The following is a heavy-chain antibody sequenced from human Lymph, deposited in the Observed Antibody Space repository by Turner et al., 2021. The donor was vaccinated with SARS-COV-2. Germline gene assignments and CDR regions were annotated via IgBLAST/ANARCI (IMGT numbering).Heavy chain of an antibody. CDR1: GGIFNSYA. CDR2: IIPIFGTA. Sequence: QMQLVQSGAEVKKPGSSVKVSCKTSGGIFNSYAISWVRQAPGQGLEWMGGIIPIFGTANYAQKFQGRVTISADESTSTAYMELSSLRSEDTAVYYCARYLSPIRVVVVPAARSRYYYGMDVWGQGTTVTVSS. CDR3: ARYLSPIRVVVVPAARSRYYYGMDV. V-gene: IGHV1-69*01. D-gene: IGHD2-2*01. J-gene: IGHJ6*02.